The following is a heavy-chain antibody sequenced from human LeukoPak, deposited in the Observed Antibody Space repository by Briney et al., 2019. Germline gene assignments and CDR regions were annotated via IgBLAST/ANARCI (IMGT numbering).Heavy chain of an antibody. CDR1: GFTLSRYG. CDR2: IYSGGTT. J-gene: IGHJ4*02. D-gene: IGHD5-18*01. V-gene: IGHV3-53*04. Sequence: GGSLRLSCTASGFTLSRYGMNWVRQAPGKGLVWVSTIYSGGTTYYADSVMGRFTISRHNSRNTLYLQMNSLRAEDTAVYYCARVDTVMAYYFDLWGQGTLVTVSS. CDR3: ARVDTVMAYYFDL.